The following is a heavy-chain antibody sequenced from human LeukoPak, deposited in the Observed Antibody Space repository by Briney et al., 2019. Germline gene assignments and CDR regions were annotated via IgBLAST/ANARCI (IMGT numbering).Heavy chain of an antibody. V-gene: IGHV4-34*01. D-gene: IGHD2-15*01. J-gene: IGHJ4*02. Sequence: SETLSLTCAVYGGSFSGYYWSWIRQPPGKGLEWIGEINHSGSTNYNPSLKSRVTISVDTSKNQFSLKLSSVTAADTAVYYCARFRPNIVVVVAATLKLDYWGQGTLVTVSS. CDR2: INHSGST. CDR3: ARFRPNIVVVVAATLKLDY. CDR1: GGSFSGYY.